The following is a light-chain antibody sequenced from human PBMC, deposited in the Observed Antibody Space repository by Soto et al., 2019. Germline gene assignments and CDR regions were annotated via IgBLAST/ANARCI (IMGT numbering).Light chain of an antibody. J-gene: IGLJ1*01. V-gene: IGLV1-44*01. Sequence: QSVLNQPPSASGTPGQRVTISCSGSASNIGSNTVNWYQQLPGTAPKLLMYSFNERPSGVPDRFSGSKSGTSASLAIRGLQFEDEADYYCAAWDDSVNGYVFGAGTKLTVL. CDR2: SFN. CDR3: AAWDDSVNGYV. CDR1: ASNIGSNT.